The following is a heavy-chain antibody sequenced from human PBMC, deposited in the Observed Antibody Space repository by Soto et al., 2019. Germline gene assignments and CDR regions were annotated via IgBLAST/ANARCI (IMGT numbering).Heavy chain of an antibody. V-gene: IGHV4-38-2*01. CDR2: IYHSGST. D-gene: IGHD3-3*01. CDR1: GYSISSGYY. CDR3: ARATIFGAVIGHPPHNWFEP. Sequence: SETLSLTCAVSGYSISSGYYWGWIRQPPGKGLECIGSIYHSGSTYYNPSLKSRVTISLDTSKNQFSLKLSSVTAADTAVYYCARATIFGAVIGHPPHNWFEPWGQGSLVT. J-gene: IGHJ5*02.